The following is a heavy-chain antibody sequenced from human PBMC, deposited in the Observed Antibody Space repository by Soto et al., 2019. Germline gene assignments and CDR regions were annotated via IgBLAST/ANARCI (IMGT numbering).Heavy chain of an antibody. Sequence: GGSLRLSCAASGITFSTYWMHWVRQAPGKGLVWVSRINDDGSTTNYADSVKGRFTVSRDNAKNTLYLQMNSLRAEDTAVYYCASSRWSAYYSGPDYWGQGTPVTVSS. CDR2: INDDGSTT. V-gene: IGHV3-74*01. CDR1: GITFSTYW. CDR3: ASSRWSAYYSGPDY. D-gene: IGHD3-3*01. J-gene: IGHJ4*02.